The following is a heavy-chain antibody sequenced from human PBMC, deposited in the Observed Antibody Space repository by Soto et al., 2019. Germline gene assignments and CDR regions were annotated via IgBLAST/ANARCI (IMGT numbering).Heavy chain of an antibody. Sequence: SGGSLRLSCAASGFTVSSNYMSWVRQAPGKGLEWVSVIYSGGSTYYADSVKGRFTISRDNSKNTLYLQMNSLRAEDTAVYYCARDNNYGDSPYYYYGMDVWGQGTTVTVSS. V-gene: IGHV3-53*01. CDR1: GFTVSSNY. J-gene: IGHJ6*02. D-gene: IGHD4-17*01. CDR3: ARDNNYGDSPYYYYGMDV. CDR2: IYSGGST.